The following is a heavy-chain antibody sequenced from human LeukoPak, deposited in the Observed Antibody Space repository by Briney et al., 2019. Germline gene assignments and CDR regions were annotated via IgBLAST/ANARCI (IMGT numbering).Heavy chain of an antibody. J-gene: IGHJ4*02. CDR2: INHSGCT. CDR3: ARVTSTLYDYVWGSYRSPPDY. Sequence: SETLSFTCAVYGGSFSGYYWSWIRQPPGKGLEWIGEINHSGCTNYNPSLKSRVTISVDTSKNQFSLKLSSVTAADTAVYYCARVTSTLYDYVWGSYRSPPDYWGQGTLVTVSS. D-gene: IGHD3-16*02. V-gene: IGHV4-34*01. CDR1: GGSFSGYY.